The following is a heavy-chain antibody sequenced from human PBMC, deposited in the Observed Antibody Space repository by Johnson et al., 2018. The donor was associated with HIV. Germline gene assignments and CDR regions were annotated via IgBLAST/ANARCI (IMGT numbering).Heavy chain of an antibody. CDR1: GFTFSIYG. CDR3: VKEHGLRAFDI. D-gene: IGHD2-21*01. CDR2: IRYDVNNK. Sequence: QVQLVESGGGVVQPGRSLRLSCAASGFTFSIYGMHWVRQAPGQGLEWVAFIRYDVNNKYYVDSVKGRFTVSRENAKNTVYLQMNSLRAEDTATYYCVKEHGLRAFDIWGQRTMVTVSS. V-gene: IGHV3-30*02. J-gene: IGHJ3*02.